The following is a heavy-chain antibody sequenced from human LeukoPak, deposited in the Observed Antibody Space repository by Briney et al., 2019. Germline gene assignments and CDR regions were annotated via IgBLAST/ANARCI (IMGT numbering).Heavy chain of an antibody. Sequence: PSETLSLTCTVSGGSISSSSYYWGWIRQPPGRGLEWTGSIYYSGSTYYNPSLKSRVTISVDTSKNQFSLKLSSVTAADTAVYYCARPSSVGAQPDYWGQGTLVTVSS. CDR2: IYYSGST. CDR1: GGSISSSSYY. CDR3: ARPSSVGAQPDY. J-gene: IGHJ4*02. D-gene: IGHD1-26*01. V-gene: IGHV4-39*01.